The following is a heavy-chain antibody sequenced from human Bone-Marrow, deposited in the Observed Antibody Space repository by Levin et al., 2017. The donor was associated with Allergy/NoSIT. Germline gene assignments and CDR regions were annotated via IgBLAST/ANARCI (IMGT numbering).Heavy chain of an antibody. CDR2: INPSGGST. CDR1: GYTFTSYY. CDR3: ASLAVAGDEFDY. Sequence: ASVKVSCKASGYTFTSYYMHWVRQAPGQGLEWMGIINPSGGSTSYAQKFQGRVTMTRDTSTSTVYMELSSLRSEDTAVYYCASLAVAGDEFDYWGQGTLVTVSS. V-gene: IGHV1-46*01. J-gene: IGHJ4*02. D-gene: IGHD6-19*01.